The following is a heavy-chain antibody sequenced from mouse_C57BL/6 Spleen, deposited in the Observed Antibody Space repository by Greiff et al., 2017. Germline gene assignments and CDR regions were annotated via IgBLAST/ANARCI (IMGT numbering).Heavy chain of an antibody. CDR2: IYPGDGDT. D-gene: IGHD4-1*01. J-gene: IGHJ4*01. Sequence: QVQLKESGPELVKPGASVKISCKASGYAFSSSWMNWVKQRPGKGLEWIGRIYPGDGDTNYNGKFKGKATLTADKSSSTAYMQLSSLTSEDSAVYCCARWDKSMDYWGQGTSVTVSS. CDR3: ARWDKSMDY. V-gene: IGHV1-82*01. CDR1: GYAFSSSW.